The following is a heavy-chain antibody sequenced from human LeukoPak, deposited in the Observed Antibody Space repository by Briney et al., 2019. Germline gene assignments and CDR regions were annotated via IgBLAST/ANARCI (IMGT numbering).Heavy chain of an antibody. CDR3: ARHRSGWLQSSFDY. CDR2: INHSGST. CDR1: GGSISSYY. Sequence: SETLSLTCTVSGGSISSYYWSWIRQPPGKGLEGIGEINHSGSTNYNPSLKSRVTISIDTSKNQFSLKLSSVTAADTAVYYCARHRSGWLQSSFDYWGQGTLVTVSS. J-gene: IGHJ4*02. V-gene: IGHV4-34*01. D-gene: IGHD5-24*01.